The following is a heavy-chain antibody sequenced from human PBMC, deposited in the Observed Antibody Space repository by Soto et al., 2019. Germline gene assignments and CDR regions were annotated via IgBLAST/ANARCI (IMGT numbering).Heavy chain of an antibody. CDR3: ARDQARIAAAGTPDY. D-gene: IGHD6-13*01. CDR2: ISSSSSYT. CDR1: GFTFSDYY. J-gene: IGHJ4*02. V-gene: IGHV3-11*06. Sequence: ESGGGLVKPGGSLRLSCAASGFTFSDYYMSWIRQAPGKGLERVSYISSSSSYTNYADSVKGRFTISRDNAKNSPYLQMNGLRAEDTAVYYCARDQARIAAAGTPDYWGQGTLVTVSS.